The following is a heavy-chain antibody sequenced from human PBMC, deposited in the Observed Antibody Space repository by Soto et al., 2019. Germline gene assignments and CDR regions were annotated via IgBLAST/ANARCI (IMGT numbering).Heavy chain of an antibody. CDR3: TTDLYCSGGSCYRNYFDY. CDR1: GFTFSNAW. D-gene: IGHD2-15*01. V-gene: IGHV3-15*01. Sequence: EVQLWESGGGWVKLGGSLRLSCPAPGFTFSNAWLSWVRQAPGKGLEWVAGIKGKTDGGTTDYAAPVKGRFTISRDDSKNTLYLQMNSLKTEDAAVYYCTTDLYCSGGSCYRNYFDYWGQGTLVTVSS. J-gene: IGHJ4*02. CDR2: IKGKTDGGTT.